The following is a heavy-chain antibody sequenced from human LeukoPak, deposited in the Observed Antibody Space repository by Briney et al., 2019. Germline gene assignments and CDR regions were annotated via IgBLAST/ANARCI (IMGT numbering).Heavy chain of an antibody. J-gene: IGHJ4*02. CDR2: ISSNGGST. D-gene: IGHD1-26*01. Sequence: GGSLRLSCAASGFTFSRYAMHWVRQAPGKGLEYVSAISSNGGSTYYANSVKGRFTISRDNSKNTLYLRMGSLRAEDMAVYYCARRGSYYGDSMDYWGQGTLVTVSS. CDR3: ARRGSYYGDSMDY. CDR1: GFTFSRYA. V-gene: IGHV3-64*01.